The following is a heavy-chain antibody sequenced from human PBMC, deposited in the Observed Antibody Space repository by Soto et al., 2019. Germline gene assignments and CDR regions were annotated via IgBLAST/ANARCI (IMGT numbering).Heavy chain of an antibody. J-gene: IGHJ3*02. D-gene: IGHD3-3*01. CDR1: GYTFTGYY. Sequence: ASVKVSCKASGYTFTGYYMHWVRQAPGQGLEWMGWINPNSGGTNYAQKFQGWVTMTRDTSISTAYMELSRLRSDDTAVYYCARSAQPLTYYDFWTGAFDIWGQGTMVTVSS. V-gene: IGHV1-2*04. CDR3: ARSAQPLTYYDFWTGAFDI. CDR2: INPNSGGT.